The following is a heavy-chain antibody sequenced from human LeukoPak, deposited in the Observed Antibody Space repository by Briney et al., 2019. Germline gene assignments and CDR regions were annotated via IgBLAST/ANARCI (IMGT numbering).Heavy chain of an antibody. CDR3: TRDQSYDFWSGYYYYYYYMDV. CDR1: GFTFGDYA. Sequence: GGSLRLSCTASGFTFGDYAMSWFRQAPGKGLEWVGFIRSKAYGGTTEYAASVKGRFTISRDDSKSIAYLQMNSLKTEDTAVYYCTRDQSYDFWSGYYYYYYYMDVWGKGTRSPSP. J-gene: IGHJ6*03. V-gene: IGHV3-49*03. D-gene: IGHD3-3*01. CDR2: IRSKAYGGTT.